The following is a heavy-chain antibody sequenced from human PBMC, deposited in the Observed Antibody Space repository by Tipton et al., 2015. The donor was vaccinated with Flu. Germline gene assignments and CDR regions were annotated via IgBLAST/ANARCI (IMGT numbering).Heavy chain of an antibody. CDR1: GGYISSGGAY. J-gene: IGHJ6*02. CDR3: VRDQGIGDGLTYDYYGMDV. Sequence: TLSLTCTVSGGYISSGGAYWSWIRQHPGKGLEWIGGIYYSGSTYKNPSLTSRVSISVDTSKNQFSLNLRSVTAADTAMYYWVRDQGIGDGLTYDYYGMDVWGQGTTVTVSS. CDR2: IYYSGST. D-gene: IGHD3-10*01. V-gene: IGHV4-31*03.